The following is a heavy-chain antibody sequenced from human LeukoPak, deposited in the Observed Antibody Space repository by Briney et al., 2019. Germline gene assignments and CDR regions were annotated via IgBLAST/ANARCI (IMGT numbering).Heavy chain of an antibody. J-gene: IGHJ1*01. CDR1: GFTFSSYA. V-gene: IGHV3-23*01. CDR3: AKRGYCSSTSCYTGLVPEYFQH. Sequence: GGSLRLSCAASGFTFSSYAMSWVRQAPGKGLEWVSTISGSGGSTYYADSVNGRFTISRDTSKNTLYLQMNSLRAEDTAVYYCAKRGYCSSTSCYTGLVPEYFQHWGQGTLVTVSS. CDR2: ISGSGGST. D-gene: IGHD2-2*02.